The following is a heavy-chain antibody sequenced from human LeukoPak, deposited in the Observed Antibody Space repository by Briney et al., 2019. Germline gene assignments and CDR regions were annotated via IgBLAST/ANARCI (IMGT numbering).Heavy chain of an antibody. CDR1: GYTFTSYY. CDR2: INPSGGST. Sequence: GASVKVSCKASGYTFTSYYMHWVRQAPGQGLEWMGIINPSGGSTSYAQKFQGRVTMTRDTSTSTVYMELSSLRSEDTAVYYCARDREGAVAGVHGASDIWGQGTMVTVSS. V-gene: IGHV1-46*01. D-gene: IGHD6-19*01. J-gene: IGHJ3*02. CDR3: ARDREGAVAGVHGASDI.